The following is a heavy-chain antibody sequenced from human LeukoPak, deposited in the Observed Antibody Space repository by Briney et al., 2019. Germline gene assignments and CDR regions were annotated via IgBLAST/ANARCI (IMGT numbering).Heavy chain of an antibody. CDR1: GYTFTDYY. CDR2: INPNSGET. CDR3: ARDRDYSNTERGFDY. J-gene: IGHJ4*02. Sequence: ASVKVSCKTSGYTFTDYYIHWVRQAPGQGLEWMGWINPNSGETNSAQKFQGRVTMTGDTSVSTAYMELRRVTSDDTAVYYCARDRDYSNTERGFDYWGQGTLVTVSS. D-gene: IGHD4-11*01. V-gene: IGHV1-2*02.